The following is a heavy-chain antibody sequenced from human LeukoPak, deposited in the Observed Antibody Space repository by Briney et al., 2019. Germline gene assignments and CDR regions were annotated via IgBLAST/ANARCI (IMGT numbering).Heavy chain of an antibody. J-gene: IGHJ4*02. CDR1: GGTFSSHP. CDR2: ITPIFGTA. D-gene: IGHD1-26*01. CDR3: ARGAGGQSSDY. Sequence: ASVKVSCKASGGTFSSHPFTWVRQAPGQGLEWMGEITPIFGTANYAQRFQGRVTITADESTSTVYMELRSLRSDDTAVYYCARGAGGQSSDYWGQGTLVTVSS. V-gene: IGHV1-69*13.